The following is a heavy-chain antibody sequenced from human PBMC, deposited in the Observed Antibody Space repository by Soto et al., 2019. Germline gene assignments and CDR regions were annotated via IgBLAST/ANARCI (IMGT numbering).Heavy chain of an antibody. CDR2: MNPNSGNT. CDR3: AKGTDCYLRACYYHAMDV. J-gene: IGHJ6*02. Sequence: ASVKVSCKASGYTFTSYDINWVRQATEQGLEWMGWMNPNSGNTGYAQKFQGRVTMTRNTSISTAYMELSSLRSEDTAVYYCAKGTDCYLRACYYHAMDVWGLGTTVTVSS. CDR1: GYTFTSYD. D-gene: IGHD2-21*02. V-gene: IGHV1-8*01.